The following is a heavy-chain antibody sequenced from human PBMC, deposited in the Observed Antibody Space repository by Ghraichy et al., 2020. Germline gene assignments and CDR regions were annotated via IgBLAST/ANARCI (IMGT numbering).Heavy chain of an antibody. D-gene: IGHD3-22*01. CDR2: TYYRSKWYA. CDR1: GDSVSSNSAA. Sequence: SQTLSLTCAISGDSVSSNSAAWNWIRQSPSRGLEWLGRTYYRSKWYADYAPSVKSRITINPDTSKNQFSLQLNSVTPEATAVYYCARDRYDSSGYFEGFDYWGQGTLVTVSS. J-gene: IGHJ4*02. CDR3: ARDRYDSSGYFEGFDY. V-gene: IGHV6-1*01.